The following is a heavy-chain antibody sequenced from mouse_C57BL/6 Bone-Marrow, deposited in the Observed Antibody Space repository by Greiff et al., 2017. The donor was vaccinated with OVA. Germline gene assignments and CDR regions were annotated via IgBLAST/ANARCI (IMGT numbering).Heavy chain of an antibody. CDR1: GYTFTSYW. CDR2: IHPNSGST. CDR3: ARPTVLYFAY. V-gene: IGHV1-64*01. Sequence: QVHVKQPGAELVKPGASVKLSCKASGYTFTSYWMHWVKQRPGQGLEWIGMIHPNSGSTNYNEKFKSKATLTVDKSSSTAYMQLSSLTSEDSAVYYCARPTVLYFAYWGQGTLVTVSA. J-gene: IGHJ3*01.